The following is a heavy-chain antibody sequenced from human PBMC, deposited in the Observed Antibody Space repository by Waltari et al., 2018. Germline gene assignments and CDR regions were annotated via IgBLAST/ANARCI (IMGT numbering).Heavy chain of an antibody. CDR1: GFTFSSYG. CDR3: ARDDGCSSTSCISSWLAYYYYGMDV. CDR2: IWYDGSNK. D-gene: IGHD2-2*01. V-gene: IGHV3-33*01. Sequence: QVQLVESGGGVVQPGRSLRLSCAASGFTFSSYGMHWVRQAPGNGLEWVAVIWYDGSNKYYADSVKGRFTISRDNSKNTLYLQMNSLRAEDTAVYYCARDDGCSSTSCISSWLAYYYYGMDVWGQGTTVTVSS. J-gene: IGHJ6*02.